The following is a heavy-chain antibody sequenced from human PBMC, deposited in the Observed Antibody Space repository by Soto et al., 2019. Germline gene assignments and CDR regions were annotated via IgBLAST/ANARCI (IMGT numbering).Heavy chain of an antibody. J-gene: IGHJ4*02. CDR3: ARASGHSSSWYFDY. CDR2: IYHSGST. CDR1: GGSISSGGYS. Sequence: SETLSLTCAVSGGSISSGGYSWSWIRQPPGKGLEWIGYIYHSGSTYYNPSLKSRVTISVDRSKNQFSLKLSSVTAADTAVYYCARASGHSSSWYFDYWGQGTLVTV. D-gene: IGHD6-13*01. V-gene: IGHV4-30-2*01.